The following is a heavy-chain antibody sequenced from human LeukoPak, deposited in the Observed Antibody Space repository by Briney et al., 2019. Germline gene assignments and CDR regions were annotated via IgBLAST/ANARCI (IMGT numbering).Heavy chain of an antibody. CDR2: IIPIFGTA. CDR3: ARAIITMVRGVTLYNWFDP. D-gene: IGHD3-10*01. J-gene: IGHJ5*02. V-gene: IGHV1-69*06. Sequence: GASVKVSCKASGYTFTSYGISWVRQAPGQGLEWMGGIIPIFGTANYAQKFQGRVTITADKSTSTAYMELSSLRSEDTAVYYCARAIITMVRGVTLYNWFDPWGQGTLVTVSS. CDR1: GYTFTSYG.